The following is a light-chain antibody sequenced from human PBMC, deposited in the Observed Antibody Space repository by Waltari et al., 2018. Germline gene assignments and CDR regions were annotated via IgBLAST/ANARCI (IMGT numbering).Light chain of an antibody. J-gene: IGLJ2*01. CDR3: SSRDSSASHVL. Sequence: SSELTQDPAVSVALGPTVRITCQDASLRTSYATWYQQKSGQAPILVLFGKNKRPSGIPDRFSGYNSETTTSLTITGAQAEDEADYYCSSRDSSASHVLFAGGTKLTVL. CDR1: SLRTSY. CDR2: GKN. V-gene: IGLV3-19*01.